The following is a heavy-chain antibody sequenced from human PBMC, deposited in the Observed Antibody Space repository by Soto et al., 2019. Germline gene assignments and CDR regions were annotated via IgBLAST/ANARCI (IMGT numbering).Heavy chain of an antibody. CDR2: INSDGSST. CDR3: ARLGDSGYDPTDYYYYYMDV. V-gene: IGHV3-74*01. Sequence: PGGSLRLSCAASGFTFSSYWMHWVRQAPGKGLVWVSRINSDGSSTSYADSVKGRFTISRDNAKNTLYLQMNSLRAEDTAVYYCARLGDSGYDPTDYYYYYMDVWGKGTTVTVS. J-gene: IGHJ6*03. D-gene: IGHD5-12*01. CDR1: GFTFSSYW.